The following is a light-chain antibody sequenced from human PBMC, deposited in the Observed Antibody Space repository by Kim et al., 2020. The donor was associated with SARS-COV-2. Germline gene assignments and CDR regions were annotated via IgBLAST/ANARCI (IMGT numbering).Light chain of an antibody. J-gene: IGKJ3*01. CDR1: QGISNY. V-gene: IGKV1-27*01. CDR3: QKYNSFPLT. CDR2: AAS. Sequence: ASVGDRVTITCRASQGISNYLAWYQQKPGKAPIHLIYAASALQSGVPARFSGSGSGTDFTLTISSLQPEDVATYFCQKYNSFPLTFGPGTKVDIK.